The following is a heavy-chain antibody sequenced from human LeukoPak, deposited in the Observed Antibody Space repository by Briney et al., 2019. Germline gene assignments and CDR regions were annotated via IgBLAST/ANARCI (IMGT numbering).Heavy chain of an antibody. CDR3: ARDTRGSGWFSAYYFDY. CDR2: IYTSGST. Sequence: SQTLSLTCTVSGGSISSGSYYWSWIRQPAGKGLEWIGRIYTSGSTNYNPSLKGRVTISVDTPKNQFSLKLSSVTAADTAVYYCARDTRGSGWFSAYYFDYWGQGTLVTVSS. D-gene: IGHD6-19*01. J-gene: IGHJ4*02. V-gene: IGHV4-61*02. CDR1: GGSISSGSYY.